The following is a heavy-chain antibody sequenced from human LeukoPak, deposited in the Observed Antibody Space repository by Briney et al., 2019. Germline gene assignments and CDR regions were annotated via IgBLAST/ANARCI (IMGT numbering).Heavy chain of an antibody. D-gene: IGHD1-26*01. Sequence: ASVKVSCKASGYTFTSYDINWVRQATGQGLEWMGWMNPDSGNTGYAQKLQGRVTITRNTSMSTAYMELSSLRSEDTAVYYCARRGYSGSYLGLYYFDYWGQGTLVTVSS. J-gene: IGHJ4*02. CDR1: GYTFTSYD. V-gene: IGHV1-8*03. CDR3: ARRGYSGSYLGLYYFDY. CDR2: MNPDSGNT.